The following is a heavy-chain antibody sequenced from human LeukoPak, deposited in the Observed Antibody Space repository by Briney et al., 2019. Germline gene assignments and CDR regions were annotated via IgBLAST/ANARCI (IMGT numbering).Heavy chain of an antibody. D-gene: IGHD6-13*01. CDR2: ISGSGGST. J-gene: IGHJ4*02. Sequence: GGSLSLSCAASGFTFSSYAMSWVRQAPGKGLEWVSAISGSGGSTYYADSVKGRLTISRDNSKNTLYLQMNSLRAEDTAVYYCAKDLHSSWADYWGQGTLVTVSS. CDR1: GFTFSSYA. V-gene: IGHV3-23*01. CDR3: AKDLHSSWADY.